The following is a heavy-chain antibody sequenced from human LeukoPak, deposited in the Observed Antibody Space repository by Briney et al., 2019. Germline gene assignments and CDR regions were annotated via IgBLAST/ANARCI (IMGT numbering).Heavy chain of an antibody. CDR2: IYSGGST. J-gene: IGHJ4*02. Sequence: GGSLRLSCAASEFSVGSNYMTWVRQAPGKGLEWVSLIYSGGSTYYADSVKGRFTISRDNSKNTLYLQMNSLRAEDTAVYYCAHSSSWDQQFDYWGQGTLVTVSS. CDR1: EFSVGSNY. V-gene: IGHV3-66*01. CDR3: AHSSSWDQQFDY. D-gene: IGHD6-13*01.